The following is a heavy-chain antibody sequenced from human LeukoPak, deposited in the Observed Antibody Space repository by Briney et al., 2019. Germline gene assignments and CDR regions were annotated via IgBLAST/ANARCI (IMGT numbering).Heavy chain of an antibody. CDR1: GDSVSSNSDA. CDR2: TYYRSKWYY. J-gene: IGHJ4*02. D-gene: IGHD1-26*01. Sequence: SQTLSLTCAISGDSVSSNSDAWNWIRQSPSTGLEWLGSTYYRSKWYYDYAVAVKSRISINPDTSKTQFSLQLSSVTPEDTAVYYCARDPVGGSTIFDYWGQGTLVTVSS. CDR3: ARDPVGGSTIFDY. V-gene: IGHV6-1*01.